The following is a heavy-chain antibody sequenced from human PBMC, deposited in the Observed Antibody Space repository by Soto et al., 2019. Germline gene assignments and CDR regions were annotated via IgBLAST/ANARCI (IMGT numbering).Heavy chain of an antibody. CDR3: ARGYSYGLDY. J-gene: IGHJ4*02. CDR1: AFTFSNYA. Sequence: EVYLVESGGALVQPGGSLRLSCAASAFTFSNYAMNWVRQAPGKGLEWVSYISISSTTIYYADSVKGRFTISRDNARNSLYLQMSSLRDEDTAVYYCARGYSYGLDYWGQETLVTVSS. D-gene: IGHD5-18*01. V-gene: IGHV3-48*02. CDR2: ISISSTTI.